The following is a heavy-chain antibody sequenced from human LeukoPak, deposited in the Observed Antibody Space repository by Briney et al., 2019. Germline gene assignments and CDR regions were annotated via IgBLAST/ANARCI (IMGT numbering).Heavy chain of an antibody. CDR2: IIPILGIA. Sequence: ASVKVSCKASGGTFSSYAISWVRQAPGQGLEWMGRIIPILGIANYAQKFQGRVTITADKSTSTAYMELSSLRSEDTAVYYCARDRTPYGDYPYYFDYWGQGTLVTVSS. CDR3: ARDRTPYGDYPYYFDY. CDR1: GGTFSSYA. V-gene: IGHV1-69*04. D-gene: IGHD4-17*01. J-gene: IGHJ4*02.